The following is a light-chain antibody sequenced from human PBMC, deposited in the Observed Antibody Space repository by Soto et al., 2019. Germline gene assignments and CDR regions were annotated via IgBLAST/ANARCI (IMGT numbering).Light chain of an antibody. V-gene: IGKV3-15*01. CDR3: QHYNDWPLT. CDR2: DAS. Sequence: EIVVTQSPATLSFYPLEIVTLSCRASQNIWNKLAWYQQKPGQTPRLLIFDASARATGVPARFSGSGSETEFTLTISSLQSEDFAVYYCQHYNDWPLTFGGGTKVDIK. CDR1: QNIWNK. J-gene: IGKJ4*01.